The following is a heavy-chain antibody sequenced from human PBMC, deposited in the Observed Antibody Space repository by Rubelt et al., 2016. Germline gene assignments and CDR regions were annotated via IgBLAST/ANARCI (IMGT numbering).Heavy chain of an antibody. CDR2: IYYSGST. J-gene: IGHJ4*02. CDR1: GGSISSGGYY. CDR3: ASDSGSRIFDY. D-gene: IGHD2/OR15-2a*01. V-gene: IGHV4-31*11. Sequence: QVQLQQWGAGLLKPSETLSLTCAVSGGSISSGGYYWSWIRQHPGKGLEWIGYIYYSGSTYYNPSLKSRVTISVDTSKNQFSLKLSSVTAADTAVYYCASDSGSRIFDYWGQGTLVTVSS.